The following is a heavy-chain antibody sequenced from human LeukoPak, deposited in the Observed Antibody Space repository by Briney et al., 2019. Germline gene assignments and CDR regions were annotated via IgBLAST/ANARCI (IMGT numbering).Heavy chain of an antibody. J-gene: IGHJ4*02. Sequence: GRSLRLSCAASGFTFSSYSMNWVRQAPGKGLEWVSYISSSGSTIYYADSVKGRFTISRDNAKNSLYLQMNSLRAEDTAVYYCARGGSVVVPAATLDYWGQGTLVTVSS. CDR3: ARGGSVVVPAATLDY. D-gene: IGHD2-2*01. CDR1: GFTFSSYS. V-gene: IGHV3-48*04. CDR2: ISSSGSTI.